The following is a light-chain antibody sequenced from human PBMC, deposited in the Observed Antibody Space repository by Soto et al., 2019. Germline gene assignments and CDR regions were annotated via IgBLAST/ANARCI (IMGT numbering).Light chain of an antibody. CDR2: DAS. CDR3: QQRNNWPSTS. V-gene: IGKV3-11*01. Sequence: EVVLTQSPATLSLSPGERATLSCRASQSVRTSLAWYQHKPGQAPRLVIYDASLRANGVPARFGGSGSGTDFTLTINSLEPEDFAVYYCQQRNNWPSTSFGPGTKVDI. J-gene: IGKJ3*01. CDR1: QSVRTS.